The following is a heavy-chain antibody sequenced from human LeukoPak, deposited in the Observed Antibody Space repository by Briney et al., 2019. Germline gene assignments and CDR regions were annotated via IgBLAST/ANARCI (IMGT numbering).Heavy chain of an antibody. D-gene: IGHD3-22*01. J-gene: IGHJ3*02. Sequence: GESLKISCKGSGYSFTSYWIGWVRQMPGKGLEWMGIIYPGDSDTRYSPSFQGQVTISADKSISTAYLQWSSLKASDTAMYYCAIATYYYDSSGYVLDAFDIWGQGTMVTVSS. CDR3: AIATYYYDSSGYVLDAFDI. V-gene: IGHV5-51*01. CDR1: GYSFTSYW. CDR2: IYPGDSDT.